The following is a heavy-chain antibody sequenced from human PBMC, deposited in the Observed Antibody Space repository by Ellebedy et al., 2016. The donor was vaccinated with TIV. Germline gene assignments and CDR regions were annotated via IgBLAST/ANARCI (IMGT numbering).Heavy chain of an antibody. Sequence: LGGSLRLSCVASGFTFSNYAMNWVRQAPGKGLEWVSRVTNSGANTYYADSVKGRFTVSRDNSKNTVYLQMNSLRADDTAQYYCAKRVYDYGEYVDAFDLWGQGTRVTVSS. CDR3: AKRVYDYGEYVDAFDL. CDR1: GFTFSNYA. J-gene: IGHJ3*01. V-gene: IGHV3-23*01. CDR2: VTNSGANT. D-gene: IGHD4-17*01.